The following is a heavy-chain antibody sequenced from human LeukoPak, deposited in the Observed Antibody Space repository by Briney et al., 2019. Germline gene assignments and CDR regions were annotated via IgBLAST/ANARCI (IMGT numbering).Heavy chain of an antibody. CDR2: ISGSGGST. V-gene: IGHV3-23*01. Sequence: GGSLRLSCAASGFTFSNHGMNWVRQAPGKGLEWVSAISGSGGSTYYADSVKGRFTISRDNSKNTLYLQMNSLRAEDTALYYCAKTGGIAAAHWGQGTLVTVSS. J-gene: IGHJ4*02. CDR3: AKTGGIAAAH. CDR1: GFTFSNHG. D-gene: IGHD6-13*01.